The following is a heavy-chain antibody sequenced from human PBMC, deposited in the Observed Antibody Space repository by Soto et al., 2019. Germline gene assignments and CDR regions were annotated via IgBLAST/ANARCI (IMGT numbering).Heavy chain of an antibody. J-gene: IGHJ4*02. CDR2: ISYDGSNK. D-gene: IGHD4-17*01. V-gene: IGHV3-30*18. CDR3: AKDGRSYGDYDQTPILFDY. CDR1: GFTFSSYG. Sequence: GGSLRLSCAASGFTFSSYGMHWVRQAPGKGLEWVAVISYDGSNKYYADSVKGRFTISRDNSKNTLYLQMNSLRAEDTAVYYCAKDGRSYGDYDQTPILFDYWGQGTLVTVSS.